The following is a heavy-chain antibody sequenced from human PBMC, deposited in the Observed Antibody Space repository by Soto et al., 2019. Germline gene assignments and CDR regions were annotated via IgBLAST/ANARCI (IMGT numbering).Heavy chain of an antibody. Sequence: PSETLSLTCTVSGGSISSYYWSWIRQPPGKGLEWIGYIYYSGSTNYNPSLKSRVTISVDTSKNQFSLKLSSVTAADTAVYYCARDRACSSGWYSGAFDIWGQGTMVTVSS. CDR2: IYYSGST. V-gene: IGHV4-59*01. CDR3: ARDRACSSGWYSGAFDI. J-gene: IGHJ3*02. D-gene: IGHD6-19*01. CDR1: GGSISSYY.